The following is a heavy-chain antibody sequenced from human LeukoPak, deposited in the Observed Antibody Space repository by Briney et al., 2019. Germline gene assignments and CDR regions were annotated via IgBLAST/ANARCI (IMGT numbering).Heavy chain of an antibody. V-gene: IGHV4-39*01. CDR1: GGSTSSSSYY. CDR2: IYYSGST. J-gene: IGHJ4*02. D-gene: IGHD3-16*02. Sequence: SETLSLTCTVSGGSTSSSSYYWGWIRQPPGKGLEWIGGIYYSGSTYYNPSLKSRVTISVDTSKNQFSLKLSSVTAADTAVYYCARGLLGELSLLGYWGQGTLVTVSS. CDR3: ARGLLGELSLLGY.